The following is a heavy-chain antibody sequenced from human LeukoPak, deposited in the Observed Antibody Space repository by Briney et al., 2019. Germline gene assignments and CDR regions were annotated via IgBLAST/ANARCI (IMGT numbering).Heavy chain of an antibody. Sequence: SETLSLTCTVSGYSISSGYYWGWIRQPPGKGLERIGNIYHSGTSYYKPSLKSRVTFSLDMSKNQFSLKLGSVTAADTAVYYCARGFDYYYMDVWGNGITVIVSS. CDR1: GYSISSGYY. CDR2: IYHSGTS. V-gene: IGHV4-38-2*02. J-gene: IGHJ6*03. CDR3: ARGFDYYYMDV.